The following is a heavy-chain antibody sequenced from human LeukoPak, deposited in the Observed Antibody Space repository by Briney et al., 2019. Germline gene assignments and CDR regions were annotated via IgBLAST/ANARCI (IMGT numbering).Heavy chain of an antibody. D-gene: IGHD6-13*01. CDR1: GFTFSSYA. CDR3: AREASYSSSWATFDN. CDR2: INSRGGST. Sequence: PGGSLRLSCAASGFTFSSYAMNWVRQAPGKGLQWVSAINSRGGSTYYADSVKGRFTISRDNSKNTLFLQMNSLTVEDTAVYYCAREASYSSSWATFDNWGQGTLVTVS. V-gene: IGHV3-23*01. J-gene: IGHJ4*02.